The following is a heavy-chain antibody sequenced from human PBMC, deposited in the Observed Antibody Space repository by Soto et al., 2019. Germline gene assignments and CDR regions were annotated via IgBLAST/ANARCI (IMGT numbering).Heavy chain of an antibody. Sequence: SETLSLTCRVSGDSISDTIYYWGWVRQPPGKGLEWIGSIHYSGTTQFHPSLKTRVTISVDTSKNEFSLRLRSVTAADTAGYYGVRHVKAVAAAMPYWSQGIPVTVSS. J-gene: IGHJ4*02. CDR1: GDSISDTIYY. CDR2: IHYSGTT. V-gene: IGHV4-39*01. CDR3: VRHVKAVAAAMPY. D-gene: IGHD6-19*01.